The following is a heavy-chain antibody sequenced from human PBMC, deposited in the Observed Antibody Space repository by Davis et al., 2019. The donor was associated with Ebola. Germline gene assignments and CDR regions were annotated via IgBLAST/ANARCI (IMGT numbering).Heavy chain of an antibody. D-gene: IGHD3-16*02. Sequence: GGSLRLSCAASGFTFSSYWMSWVRQAPGKGLEWVSSISSSSSYIYYADSVKGRFTISRDNAKNSLYLQMNSLRDEDTAVYYCARARYYDYIWGSYRPTAYFDYWGQGTLVTVSS. CDR2: ISSSSSYI. CDR1: GFTFSSYW. CDR3: ARARYYDYIWGSYRPTAYFDY. V-gene: IGHV3-21*01. J-gene: IGHJ4*02.